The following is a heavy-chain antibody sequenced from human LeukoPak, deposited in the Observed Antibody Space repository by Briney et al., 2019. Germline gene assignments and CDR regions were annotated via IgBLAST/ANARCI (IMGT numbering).Heavy chain of an antibody. J-gene: IGHJ6*03. CDR2: ISSSSSYI. Sequence: GGSLRLSCAASGFTFSSYSMNWVRQAPGKGLEWVSSISSSSSYIYYADSVKGRFTISRDNAKNSLYLQMNSLRAEDTAVYYCARGLSSSPYYYYYYMDVWGKGTTVTVSS. V-gene: IGHV3-21*01. CDR3: ARGLSSSPYYYYYYMDV. D-gene: IGHD6-6*01. CDR1: GFTFSSYS.